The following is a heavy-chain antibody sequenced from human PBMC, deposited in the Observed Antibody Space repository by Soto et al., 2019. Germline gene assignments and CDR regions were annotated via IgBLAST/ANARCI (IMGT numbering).Heavy chain of an antibody. J-gene: IGHJ4*02. V-gene: IGHV3-53*01. CDR1: GFTVSSNY. Sequence: PGGSLRLSCAASGFTVSSNYMIWVRQAPGKGLEWVSVMYSGGSTYYADSVKGRFTISRDNSRNTPYLQMNSLRAEDTAVYYCARDPAAAVDYWGQGTLVTVSS. CDR3: ARDPAAAVDY. CDR2: MYSGGST. D-gene: IGHD6-13*01.